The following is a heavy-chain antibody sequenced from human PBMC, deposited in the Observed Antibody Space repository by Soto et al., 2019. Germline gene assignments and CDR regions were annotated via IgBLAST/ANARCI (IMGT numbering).Heavy chain of an antibody. V-gene: IGHV2-5*01. CDR3: AHRGGATVGLYYFDY. CDR1: AFSLSTTGVG. Sequence: SGLTLENPPQTITLTCTFSAFSLSTTGVGVSWIRQLPGKALEWLALIYWHDDKRYSPSLKSRLTITKDTSKNQVVLTMTNVDPVDTATYYCAHRGGATVGLYYFDYWGQGALVTVS. J-gene: IGHJ4*02. D-gene: IGHD3-16*01. CDR2: IYWHDDK.